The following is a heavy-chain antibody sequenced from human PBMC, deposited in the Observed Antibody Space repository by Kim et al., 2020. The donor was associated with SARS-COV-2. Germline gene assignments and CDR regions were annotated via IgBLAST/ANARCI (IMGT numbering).Heavy chain of an antibody. CDR2: ISSSSSYI. V-gene: IGHV3-21*01. Sequence: GGSLRLSCAASGFTFSSYSMNWVRQAPGKGLEWVSSISSSSSYIYYADSVKGRFTISRDNAKNSLYLQMNSLRAEDTAVYYCARDAFEASYYYYGMDVWGQGTTVTVSS. D-gene: IGHD3-3*02. CDR3: ARDAFEASYYYYGMDV. J-gene: IGHJ6*02. CDR1: GFTFSSYS.